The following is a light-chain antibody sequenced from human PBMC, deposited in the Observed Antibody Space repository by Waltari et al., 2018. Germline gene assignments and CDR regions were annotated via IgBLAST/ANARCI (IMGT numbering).Light chain of an antibody. J-gene: IGKJ3*01. V-gene: IGKV3-11*01. CDR3: QQYYDNPPT. CDR1: QSVSSS. Sequence: EIVLTQSPATLSLSPGERATLSCRASQSVSSSLAWYQQKPGQAPRLLIYDASNRATGIPARFSGSGSGTDFTLTISSLQAEDVAVYYCQQYYDNPPTFGPGTKVDLE. CDR2: DAS.